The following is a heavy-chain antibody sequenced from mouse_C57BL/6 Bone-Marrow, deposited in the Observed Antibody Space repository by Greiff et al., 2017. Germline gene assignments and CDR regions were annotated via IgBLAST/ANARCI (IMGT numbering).Heavy chain of an antibody. D-gene: IGHD2-1*01. CDR1: GYTFTDYE. V-gene: IGHV1-15*01. J-gene: IGHJ3*01. Sequence: VKLVESGAELVRPGASVTLSCKASGYTFTDYEMHWVKQTPVHGLEWIGAIDPETGGTAYNQKFKGKAILTADKSSSTAYMELRSLTSEDSAVYYCTRQIYYGNYDWFAYWGQGTLVTVSA. CDR2: IDPETGGT. CDR3: TRQIYYGNYDWFAY.